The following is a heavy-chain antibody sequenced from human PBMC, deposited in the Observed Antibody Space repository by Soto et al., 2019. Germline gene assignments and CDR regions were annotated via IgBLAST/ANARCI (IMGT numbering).Heavy chain of an antibody. J-gene: IGHJ6*02. V-gene: IGHV5-10-1*01. CDR3: ASPSAIAARPEAHHAVDMDV. Sequence: PGESLKISCKGSGYSFTSYWISWVRQMPWKGLEWMGRIDPSDSYTNYSPSFQGHGTISADKSISTAYLQWSSLKASDTAMYYCASPSAIAARPEAHHAVDMDVWGQGTTVTVSS. CDR1: GYSFTSYW. D-gene: IGHD6-6*01. CDR2: IDPSDSYT.